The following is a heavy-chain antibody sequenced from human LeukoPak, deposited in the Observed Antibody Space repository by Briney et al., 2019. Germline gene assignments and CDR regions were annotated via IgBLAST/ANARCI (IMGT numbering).Heavy chain of an antibody. CDR1: GYTFTSYG. Sequence: ASVKVSCKASGYTFTSYGISWVRQAPGQGLEWMGWINAYNGNTNYAQKLQGRVTMTTDTSTSIVYMELRSLRSDDTAVYYCARDPEVGATVFDYWGQGTLVTVSS. D-gene: IGHD1-26*01. CDR2: INAYNGNT. V-gene: IGHV1-18*01. CDR3: ARDPEVGATVFDY. J-gene: IGHJ4*02.